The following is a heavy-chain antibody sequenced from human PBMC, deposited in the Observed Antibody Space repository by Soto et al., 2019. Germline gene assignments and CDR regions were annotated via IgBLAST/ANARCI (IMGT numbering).Heavy chain of an antibody. CDR3: VRGHHGLEV. V-gene: IGHV3-7*04. CDR2: INEDGSET. Sequence: EVQLVESGGGLVQPGGSLRLSCTSSTFSFSSFWMSWVRQAPGQGLDWVAYINEDGSETHSVDSMKGRFTISRDNAKNSLFLQMNSLRAEDTATYYCVRGHHGLEVWGQGTTVTVSS. CDR1: TFSFSSFW. J-gene: IGHJ6*02.